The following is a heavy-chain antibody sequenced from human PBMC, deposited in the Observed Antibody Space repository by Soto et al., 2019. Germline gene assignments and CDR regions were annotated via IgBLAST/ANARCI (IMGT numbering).Heavy chain of an antibody. CDR3: ARGFIAAAGMRPNDY. CDR2: ISSSSSYI. V-gene: IGHV3-21*01. J-gene: IGHJ4*02. D-gene: IGHD6-13*01. Sequence: GGSLRLSCAASGFTFSSYSMNWVRQAPGKGLEWVSSISSSSSYIYYADSVKGRFTISRDNAKNSLYLQMNSLRAEDTAVYYCARGFIAAAGMRPNDYWGQGTLVTVSS. CDR1: GFTFSSYS.